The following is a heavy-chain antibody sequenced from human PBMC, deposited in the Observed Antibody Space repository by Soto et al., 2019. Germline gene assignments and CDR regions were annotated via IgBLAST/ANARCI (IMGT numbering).Heavy chain of an antibody. D-gene: IGHD5-12*01. CDR2: ISSDGSST. V-gene: IGHV3-74*01. Sequence: GGSLRLSCAGSGTAFSRYWIHWVRQAPGKGLVWVSRISSDGSSTTYADSVKGRFTISRDNAKNTLYLQMNSLRAEDTAVYFCARESSGYSSYFDYWGQGILVTVSS. CDR3: ARESSGYSSYFDY. CDR1: GTAFSRYW. J-gene: IGHJ4*02.